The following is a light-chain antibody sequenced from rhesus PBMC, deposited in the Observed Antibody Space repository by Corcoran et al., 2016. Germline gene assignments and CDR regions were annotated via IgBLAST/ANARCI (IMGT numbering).Light chain of an antibody. CDR3: QQYNNWNS. CDR1: QSVGSN. J-gene: IGKJ2*01. CDR2: GAS. V-gene: IGKV3-42*02. Sequence: ETVVTQSPATLSLSPGERATLSCRASQSVGSNLAWYQQKPGQAPKLLIYGASSRATGIPDRFSGSGSGTEFTLTISSLEPEDVGVYYCQQYNNWNSFGQGTKVEIK.